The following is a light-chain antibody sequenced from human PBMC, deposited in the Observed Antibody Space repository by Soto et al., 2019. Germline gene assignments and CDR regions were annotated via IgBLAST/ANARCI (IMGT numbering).Light chain of an antibody. CDR2: AES. V-gene: IGKV1-27*01. Sequence: DIQMTQSPSSLSTSVGDRVTITCRASQGISNYLAWYQQKPGKVPKLLIYAESTLQSGVPSRFSGSGSGKDFTLTISSLQPEDVATYYCQKCGIAPFTFGGGTKVELK. J-gene: IGKJ4*01. CDR3: QKCGIAPFT. CDR1: QGISNY.